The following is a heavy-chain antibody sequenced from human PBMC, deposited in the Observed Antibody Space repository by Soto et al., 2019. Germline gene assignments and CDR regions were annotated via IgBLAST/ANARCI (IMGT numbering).Heavy chain of an antibody. CDR1: GGSFSAYD. V-gene: IGHV4-34*01. J-gene: IGHJ4*02. CDR2: INHSGST. D-gene: IGHD2-8*02. CDR3: ARGQSSLLLDC. Sequence: ASETLSLTCAVYGGSFSAYDGSWIRQPPGKGLEWIGEINHSGSTNYNPSLKSRVTISVDTSKNQFSLKLSSVTAADTAVYYCARGQSSLLLDCWGQGILVTVSS.